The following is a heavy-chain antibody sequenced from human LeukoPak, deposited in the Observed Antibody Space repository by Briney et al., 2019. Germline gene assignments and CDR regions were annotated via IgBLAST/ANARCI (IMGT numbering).Heavy chain of an antibody. CDR1: EFTVNNYA. V-gene: IGHV3-23*01. D-gene: IGHD2-2*02. CDR3: AKALRAPHRPVYTYYYMDV. CDR2: ISGRGDTT. J-gene: IGHJ6*03. Sequence: GGSLRLSCVASEFTVNNYAVSWVRQAPGKGLEWVSTISGRGDTTYYADSVKGRFTISRDSSNNSVFLQMNSLRVDDAAVYYCAKALRAPHRPVYTYYYMDVWGKGTTVIVSS.